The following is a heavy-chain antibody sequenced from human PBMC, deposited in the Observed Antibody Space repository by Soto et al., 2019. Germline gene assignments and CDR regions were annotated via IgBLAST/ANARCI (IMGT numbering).Heavy chain of an antibody. CDR3: ARDYYYDSSGYYPGTRYFDL. D-gene: IGHD3-22*01. J-gene: IGHJ2*01. V-gene: IGHV1-3*01. Sequence: ASVRVSCKASGYTFTSYAMHWVRQAPGQRLELMGWINAGNGNTKYSQKFQGRVTITRDTSASTAYMELSSLRSEDTAVYYCARDYYYDSSGYYPGTRYFDLWGRGTLVTVPQ. CDR2: INAGNGNT. CDR1: GYTFTSYA.